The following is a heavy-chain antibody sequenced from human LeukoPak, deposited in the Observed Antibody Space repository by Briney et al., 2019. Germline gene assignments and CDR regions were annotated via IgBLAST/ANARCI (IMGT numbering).Heavy chain of an antibody. CDR2: ISAYNGNT. J-gene: IGHJ4*02. V-gene: IGHV1-18*01. CDR1: GYTFTSYG. CDR3: ARDRVLFGGVIVSDY. Sequence: GASVEVSCKASGYTFTSYGISWVRQAPGQGLEWMGWISAYNGNTNYAQKLQGRVTMTTDTSTSTAYMELRSLRSDDTAVYYCARDRVLFGGVIVSDYWGQGTLVTVSS. D-gene: IGHD3-16*02.